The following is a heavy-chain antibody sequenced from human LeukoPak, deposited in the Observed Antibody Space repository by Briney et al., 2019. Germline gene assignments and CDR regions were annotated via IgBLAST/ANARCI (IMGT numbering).Heavy chain of an antibody. Sequence: GSLRLSCAASGFTFSSYSMNWVRQAPGKGLEWVSSISSSSSYIYYADSVKGRFTISRDNAKNSLYLQMNSLRAEDTAVYYCARVALDYDILTGYHTLDYWGQGTLVTVSS. CDR1: GFTFSSYS. D-gene: IGHD3-9*01. J-gene: IGHJ4*02. CDR2: ISSSSSYI. V-gene: IGHV3-21*01. CDR3: ARVALDYDILTGYHTLDY.